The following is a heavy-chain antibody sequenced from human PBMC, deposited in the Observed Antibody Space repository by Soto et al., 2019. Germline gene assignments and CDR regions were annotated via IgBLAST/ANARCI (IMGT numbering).Heavy chain of an antibody. CDR1: GFTFSSYG. Sequence: GGSLRLSCAASGFTFSSYGMHWVRQAPGKGLEWVAVIWYDGSNKYYADSVKGRFTISRDNSKNTLYLQMNSLRAEDTAVYYCARDQGDYPSYYYYGMDVWGQGTTVTVSS. J-gene: IGHJ6*02. CDR2: IWYDGSNK. CDR3: ARDQGDYPSYYYYGMDV. D-gene: IGHD4-17*01. V-gene: IGHV3-33*01.